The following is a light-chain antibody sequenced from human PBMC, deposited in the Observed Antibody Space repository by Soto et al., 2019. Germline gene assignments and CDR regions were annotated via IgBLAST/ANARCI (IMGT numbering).Light chain of an antibody. V-gene: IGKV3-20*01. Sequence: ELVLTQSPGTLSLSPGARATLSCRASQSVSNNYLAWYQQKPGQAPRLLIYGASNRATGIPDRFSGTGSGTEFTLTVSRLEPEDFAVDDCQQYGSSGTFGQGTKVDIK. CDR3: QQYGSSGT. CDR1: QSVSNNY. CDR2: GAS. J-gene: IGKJ1*01.